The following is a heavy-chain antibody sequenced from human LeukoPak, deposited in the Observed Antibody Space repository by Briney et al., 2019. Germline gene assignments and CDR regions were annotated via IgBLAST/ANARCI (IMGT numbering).Heavy chain of an antibody. V-gene: IGHV3-11*01. J-gene: IGHJ4*02. Sequence: GGSLRLSCAASGFPFSDYYMSWIRHAPGKGLEWVSYISSSGSTIKYADSVKGRFTISRDNAKNSLYLQMNSLRAEDTAVYYCARYYSASSSSRLDYWGQGTLVTVSS. CDR2: ISSSGSTI. D-gene: IGHD6-13*01. CDR3: ARYYSASSSSRLDY. CDR1: GFPFSDYY.